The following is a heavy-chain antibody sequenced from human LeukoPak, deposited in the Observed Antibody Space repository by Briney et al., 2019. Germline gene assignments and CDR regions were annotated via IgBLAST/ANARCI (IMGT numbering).Heavy chain of an antibody. J-gene: IGHJ4*02. CDR1: GGSLSRYY. CDR3: ARSPAGEVTASFDY. CDR2: IYYSGST. D-gene: IGHD2-21*02. V-gene: IGHV4-59*01. Sequence: SESLSLTRTVSGGSLSRYYRSWIRQPPGKGLGWGGYIYYSGSTNYNPSLKSRVTISVDTSKNQFSLKLSSVTAADTAVYYCARSPAGEVTASFDYWGQGTLVTVSS.